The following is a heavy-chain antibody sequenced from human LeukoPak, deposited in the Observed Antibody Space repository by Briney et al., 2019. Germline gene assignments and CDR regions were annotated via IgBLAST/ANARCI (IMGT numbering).Heavy chain of an antibody. V-gene: IGHV4-30-2*06. CDR1: GGSISRGGYF. CDR2: IYHSGTT. CDR3: ARGTWYFDL. Sequence: SETLSLTCTVSGGSISRGGYFWNWIRQSPGKGLEWVGYIYHSGTTDYNPSLKSRITISVDRSKNQISLKLSSVTAADTAVYYCARGTWYFDLWGRGTLVTVSS. J-gene: IGHJ2*01.